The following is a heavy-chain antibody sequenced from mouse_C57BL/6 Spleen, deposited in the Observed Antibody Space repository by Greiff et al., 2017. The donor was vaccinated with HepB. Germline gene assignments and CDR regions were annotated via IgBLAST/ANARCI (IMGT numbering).Heavy chain of an antibody. V-gene: IGHV2-9-1*01. Sequence: VKLVESGPGLVAPSQSLSITCTVSGFSLTSYAISWVRQPPGKGLEWLGVIWTGGGTNYNSALKSRLSISKDNSKSQVFLKMNSLQTDDTARYYCARTEDSSGYYYYAMDYWGQGTSVTVSS. CDR3: ARTEDSSGYYYYAMDY. J-gene: IGHJ4*01. CDR1: GFSLTSYA. CDR2: IWTGGGT. D-gene: IGHD3-2*02.